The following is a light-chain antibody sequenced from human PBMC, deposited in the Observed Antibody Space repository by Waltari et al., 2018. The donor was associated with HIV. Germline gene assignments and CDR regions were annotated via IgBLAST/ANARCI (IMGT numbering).Light chain of an antibody. CDR3: QQSYSSPAVT. V-gene: IGKV1-39*01. CDR1: QSISKY. J-gene: IGKJ4*01. CDR2: AAS. Sequence: DIQMTQSPSSLSVSVGDRFTITCRASQSISKYLNWYQQRPGKAPRLLIFAASTLQGGVPSRFSGSGSGTDFNFTITSLQREDLATYYCQQSYSSPAVTFGGGTKVEIK.